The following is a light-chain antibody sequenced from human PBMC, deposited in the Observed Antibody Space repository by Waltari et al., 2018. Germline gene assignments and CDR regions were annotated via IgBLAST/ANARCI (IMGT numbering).Light chain of an antibody. V-gene: IGLV1-47*01. Sequence: SVLTQPPSASGTPGQTVTIPCSGSSSNIGGNFVYWYQQLPGMAPPPLLYENNPRTSGVPDRFSGSKSGTSASRAIRGLRSDDEAEYYCAAWDDNLTGPLFGGGTKVTVL. CDR2: ENN. CDR3: AAWDDNLTGPL. CDR1: SSNIGGNF. J-gene: IGLJ3*02.